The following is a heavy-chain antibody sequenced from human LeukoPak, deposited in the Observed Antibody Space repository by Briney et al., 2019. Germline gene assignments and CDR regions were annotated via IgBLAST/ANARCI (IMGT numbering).Heavy chain of an antibody. J-gene: IGHJ5*02. CDR2: IYYSGST. CDR1: GGSISSYY. CDR3: ARGYSYGPNWFDP. V-gene: IGHV4-59*01. Sequence: SETLSLTCTVSGGSISSYYWSWIRQPPGKGLEWIGYIYYSGSTNYNPSPKSRVTISVDTSKNQFSLKLSSVTAADTAVYYCARGYSYGPNWFDPWGQGTLVTVSS. D-gene: IGHD5-18*01.